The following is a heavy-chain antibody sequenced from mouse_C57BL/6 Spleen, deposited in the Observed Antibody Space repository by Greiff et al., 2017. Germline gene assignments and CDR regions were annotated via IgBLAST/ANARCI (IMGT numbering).Heavy chain of an antibody. CDR2: FYPGSGSI. J-gene: IGHJ2*01. CDR1: GYTFTEYT. CDR3: ARHPIYYGNYYLYDFDC. Sequence: VQLQESGAELVKPGASVKLSCKASGYTFTEYTIHWVKQRSGQGLEWIGWFYPGSGSIKYNEKFKDKATLTADKSSSTVYMELSRLTSEDSAVYFCARHPIYYGNYYLYDFDCWGQGTTLTVSS. D-gene: IGHD2-1*01. V-gene: IGHV1-62-2*01.